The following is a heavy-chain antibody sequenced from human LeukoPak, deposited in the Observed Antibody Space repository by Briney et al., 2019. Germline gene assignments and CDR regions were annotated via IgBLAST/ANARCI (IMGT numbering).Heavy chain of an antibody. V-gene: IGHV4-4*07. J-gene: IGHJ4*02. Sequence: SETLSLTCTVSGGSISSYYWSWIRQPAGRGLEWIGRIYTSGSTNYNPSLKSRVTISVDTSKNQFSLKLSSVTAADTAVYYCASSGPAKDIVVVPAASEFDYWGQGTLVTVSS. D-gene: IGHD2-2*01. CDR2: IYTSGST. CDR1: GGSISSYY. CDR3: ASSGPAKDIVVVPAASEFDY.